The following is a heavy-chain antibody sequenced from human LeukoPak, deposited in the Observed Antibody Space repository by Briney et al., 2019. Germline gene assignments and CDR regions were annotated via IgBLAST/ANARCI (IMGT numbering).Heavy chain of an antibody. CDR3: AREDDYTRGWTSFDY. V-gene: IGHV3-64*01. Sequence: PGGSLRLSCAASGFTFSTYEMYWVRQTPGKGLEYVSVISSDGVSTYYANSVKGRFTISRDNSKNTLYLQMGSLRPEDMAVYYCAREDDYTRGWTSFDYWGQGTLVTVSS. J-gene: IGHJ4*02. CDR2: ISSDGVST. CDR1: GFTFSTYE. D-gene: IGHD6-19*01.